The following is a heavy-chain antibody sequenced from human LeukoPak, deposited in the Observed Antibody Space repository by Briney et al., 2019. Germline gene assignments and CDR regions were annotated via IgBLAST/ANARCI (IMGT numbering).Heavy chain of an antibody. CDR2: ISSSSSYI. Sequence: GGSLRLSCAASGFTFSSYTMNWFRQAPGKGLEWVSSISSSSSYIYSADSVKGRFTISRDNAENSLYLQMDSLRAEDTAVYYCARDLGSGSRYFDYWGQGTLVTVSS. J-gene: IGHJ4*02. CDR1: GFTFSSYT. D-gene: IGHD1-26*01. CDR3: ARDLGSGSRYFDY. V-gene: IGHV3-21*01.